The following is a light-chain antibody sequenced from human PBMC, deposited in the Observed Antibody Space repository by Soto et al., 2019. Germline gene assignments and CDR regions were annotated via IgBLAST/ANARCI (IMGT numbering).Light chain of an antibody. V-gene: IGKV3D-20*02. CDR3: QQRSNWPIT. CDR1: QTVRNNY. Sequence: FVLTQSPGTLSLSPGERATLSCRASQTVRNNYLAWYQQKPGQAPRFLIYDASYRATGTPARFSGSGSGTDFTLTISRLEPEDFAVYYCQQRSNWPITFGQGTRLEIK. CDR2: DAS. J-gene: IGKJ5*01.